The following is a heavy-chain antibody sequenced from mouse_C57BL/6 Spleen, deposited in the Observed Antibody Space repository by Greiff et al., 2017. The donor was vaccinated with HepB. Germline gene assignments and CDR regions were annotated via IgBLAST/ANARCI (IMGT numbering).Heavy chain of an antibody. Sequence: EVHLVESGGGLVKPGGSLKLSCAASGFTFSDYGMHWVRQAPEKGLEWVAYISSGSSTIYYADTVKGRFTISRDNAKNTLFLQMTSLRSEDTAMYYCARSDDYAYAMDYWGQGTSVTVSS. J-gene: IGHJ4*01. CDR1: GFTFSDYG. D-gene: IGHD2-4*01. CDR3: ARSDDYAYAMDY. CDR2: ISSGSSTI. V-gene: IGHV5-17*01.